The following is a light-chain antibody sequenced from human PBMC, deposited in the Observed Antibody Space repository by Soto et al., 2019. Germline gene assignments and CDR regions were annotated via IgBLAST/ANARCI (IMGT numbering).Light chain of an antibody. V-gene: IGLV1-44*01. Sequence: QSVLTQPPSASGAPGQRVTISCSGSASNIGRDPVNWYQQVPGTAPKLLIYENNHRPSGVPDRFSGSESGTSASLVISGRQSEDEAEYFCAGWDGSLKGFVFGTGTKVTVL. CDR2: ENN. CDR3: AGWDGSLKGFV. CDR1: ASNIGRDP. J-gene: IGLJ1*01.